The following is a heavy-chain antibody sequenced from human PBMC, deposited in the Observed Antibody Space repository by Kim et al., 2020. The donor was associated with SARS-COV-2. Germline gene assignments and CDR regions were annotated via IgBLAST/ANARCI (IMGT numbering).Heavy chain of an antibody. J-gene: IGHJ4*02. Sequence: TSEQKFPGGVTVTRDTSTSTVYMELRSLRSEDTAVYYCAREMGGSYYFDYWGQGTLVIVSS. CDR3: AREMGGSYYFDY. V-gene: IGHV1-46*01. D-gene: IGHD1-26*01.